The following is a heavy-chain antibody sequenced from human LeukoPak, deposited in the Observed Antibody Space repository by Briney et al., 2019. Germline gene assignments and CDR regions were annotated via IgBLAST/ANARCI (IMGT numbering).Heavy chain of an antibody. J-gene: IGHJ6*02. CDR1: GYTFTSYG. CDR2: ISAYNGNT. CDR3: ARANQQLASYYYYYGMDV. V-gene: IGHV1-18*01. D-gene: IGHD6-13*01. Sequence: ASVTVSFKASGYTFTSYGISWVRQAPGQGLEWMGWISAYNGNTNYAQKLQGRVTMTTDTSTSTAYMELRSLRSDDTAVYYCARANQQLASYYYYYGMDVWGQGTTVTVSS.